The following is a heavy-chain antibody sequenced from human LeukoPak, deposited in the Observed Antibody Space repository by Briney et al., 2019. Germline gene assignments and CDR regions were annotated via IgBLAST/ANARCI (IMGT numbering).Heavy chain of an antibody. CDR1: GYTLTELS. V-gene: IGHV1-24*01. Sequence: ASVKVSCKVSGYTLTELSMHWVRQAPGKGLEWMGGFDPEDGETIYAQKFQGRVTMTEDTSTDTAYMELSSLRSEDTAVYYCATGPLYDDVWGSYRDYWGQGTLVTVSS. CDR2: FDPEDGET. J-gene: IGHJ4*02. D-gene: IGHD3-16*02. CDR3: ATGPLYDDVWGSYRDY.